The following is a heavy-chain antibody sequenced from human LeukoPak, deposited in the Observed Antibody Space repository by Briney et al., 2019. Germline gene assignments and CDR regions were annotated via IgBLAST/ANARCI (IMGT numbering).Heavy chain of an antibody. J-gene: IGHJ4*02. CDR1: GFTFSSYG. CDR3: ANEWLHISGSYKANN. Sequence: GGSLRLSCAASGFTFSSYGMHWVRQAPGKGLEWVAFIRNDGSNKYHADSVKGRFTISRDNSKNTLYLQMNSLRTEDSAVYYCANEWLHISGSYKANNWGQGTLVTVSS. CDR2: IRNDGSNK. D-gene: IGHD3-10*01. V-gene: IGHV3-30*02.